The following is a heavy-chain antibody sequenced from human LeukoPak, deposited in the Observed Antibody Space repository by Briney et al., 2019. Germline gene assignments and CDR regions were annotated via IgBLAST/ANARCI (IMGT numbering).Heavy chain of an antibody. CDR1: GVSISSGGYS. CDR2: IYHSGST. D-gene: IGHD6-19*01. J-gene: IGHJ3*02. V-gene: IGHV4-30-2*01. Sequence: TSETLSLTCAVSGVSISSGGYSWSWIRQPPGKGLEWIGYIYHSGSTYYNPSLKSRVTISVDRSKNQFSLKLSSVTAADTAVYYCARGAGLNAFDIWGQGTMVTVSS. CDR3: ARGAGLNAFDI.